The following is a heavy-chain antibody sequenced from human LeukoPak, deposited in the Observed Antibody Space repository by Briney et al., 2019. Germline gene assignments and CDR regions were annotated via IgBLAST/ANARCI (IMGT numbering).Heavy chain of an antibody. D-gene: IGHD3-3*01. CDR3: ARDYDFWSGYQDKYNWFDP. CDR2: FYYSGST. Sequence: PSETLSLTCSVSGGSISSTSDYWAWIRQPPGKGLEWIASFYYSGSTYYNPSLKSRVTISVDTSKNQFSLKLSSVTAADTAVYYCARDYDFWSGYQDKYNWFDPWGQGTLVTVSS. V-gene: IGHV4-39*07. CDR1: GGSISSTSDY. J-gene: IGHJ5*02.